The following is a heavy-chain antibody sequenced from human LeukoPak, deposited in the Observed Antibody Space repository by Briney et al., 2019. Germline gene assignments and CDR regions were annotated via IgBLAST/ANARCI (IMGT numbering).Heavy chain of an antibody. V-gene: IGHV3-30*04. Sequence: GGSLRLSCAASGFTFSSYAMHWVRQAPGKGLEWVAVIPYDGSNKYYADSVKGRFTISRDNSKNTLYLQMNSLRAEDTAVYYCARAMDTAMVPGYWGQGTLVTVSS. CDR2: IPYDGSNK. J-gene: IGHJ4*02. CDR3: ARAMDTAMVPGY. CDR1: GFTFSSYA. D-gene: IGHD5-18*01.